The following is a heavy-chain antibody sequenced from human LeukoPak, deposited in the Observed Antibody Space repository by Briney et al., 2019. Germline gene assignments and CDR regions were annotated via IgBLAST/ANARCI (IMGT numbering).Heavy chain of an antibody. D-gene: IGHD2-15*01. V-gene: IGHV3-48*03. CDR1: GFTFSSYE. CDR2: ISSSGSTI. J-gene: IGHJ4*02. Sequence: GGSLRLSCAASGFTFSSYEINWVRQAPGKGLEWVSYISSSGSTIYYADSVKGRFTISRDNAKNSLYLQMNSLRAEDTAVYYCARESGGYCSGGSCYSDNYFDYWGQGTLVTVSS. CDR3: ARESGGYCSGGSCYSDNYFDY.